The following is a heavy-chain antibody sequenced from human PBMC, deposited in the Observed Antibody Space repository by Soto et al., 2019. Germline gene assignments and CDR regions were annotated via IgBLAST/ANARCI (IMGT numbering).Heavy chain of an antibody. D-gene: IGHD2-8*01. CDR1: GGTFSSYA. J-gene: IGHJ6*02. Sequence: QVQLVQSGAEVKKPGSSVKVSCKASGGTFSSYAISWVRQAPGQGLEWMGGIIPIFGTANYAQKFQGRVTITADESTSTAYMELSSLRSEDTAVYYCARSGWSTNTYSYYGMDVWGQGPTVTVSS. V-gene: IGHV1-69*12. CDR2: IIPIFGTA. CDR3: ARSGWSTNTYSYYGMDV.